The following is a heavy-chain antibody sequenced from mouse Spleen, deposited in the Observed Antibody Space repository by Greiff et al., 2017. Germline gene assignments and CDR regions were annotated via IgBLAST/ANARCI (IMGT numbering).Heavy chain of an antibody. V-gene: IGHV5-9*01. CDR2: ISSGGGNT. J-gene: IGHJ2*01. Sequence: EVMLVESGGGLVKLGGSLKLSCAASGFTFSSYAMSWVRQTPEKRLEWVATISSGGGNTYYPDSVKGRFTISRDNAKNTLYLQMSSLKSEDTAMYYCARLGVSSYYFDYWGQGTTLTVSS. CDR3: ARLGVSSYYFDY. CDR1: GFTFSSYA.